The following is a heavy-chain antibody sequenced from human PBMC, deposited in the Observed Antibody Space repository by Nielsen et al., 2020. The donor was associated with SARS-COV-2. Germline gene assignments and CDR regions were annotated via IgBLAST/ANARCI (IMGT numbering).Heavy chain of an antibody. Sequence: GGSLRLSCAASGFSFNNYGMHWVRQAPGKGLEWVAVISYDGSNKYYADSVKGRFTISRDNSKNTLYLQMNSLRAEDTAVYYCARDLDSSGWYWVDAFDIWGQGTMVTVSS. V-gene: IGHV3-30*03. D-gene: IGHD6-19*01. CDR3: ARDLDSSGWYWVDAFDI. CDR1: GFSFNNYG. J-gene: IGHJ3*02. CDR2: ISYDGSNK.